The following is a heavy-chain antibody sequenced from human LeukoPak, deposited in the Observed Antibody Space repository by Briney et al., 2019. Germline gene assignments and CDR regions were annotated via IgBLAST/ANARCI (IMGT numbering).Heavy chain of an antibody. CDR3: ARAPYDYSLYYYYYYMDV. D-gene: IGHD4-11*01. J-gene: IGHJ6*03. V-gene: IGHV4-34*01. CDR2: INHSGST. Sequence: SEILSLTCAVYGGSFSGYYWSWIRQPPGKGLEWIGEINHSGSTNYNPSLKSRVTISVDTSRNQFSLKLSSVTAADTAVYYCARAPYDYSLYYYYYYMDVWGKGTTVTVSS. CDR1: GGSFSGYY.